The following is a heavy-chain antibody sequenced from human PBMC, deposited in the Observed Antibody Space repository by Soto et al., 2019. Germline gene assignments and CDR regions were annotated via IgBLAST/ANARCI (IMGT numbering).Heavy chain of an antibody. D-gene: IGHD2-15*01. CDR1: GFTFSSYA. CDR3: AKVGAYTHCSGGSCYPGVDY. Sequence: EVQLLESGGGLVQPGGSLRLSCAASGFTFSSYAMSWVRQAPGKGLEWVSAISGSGGSTYYADSVKGRFTISRDNSKNTLYLQMNSLRAEDTAVYYCAKVGAYTHCSGGSCYPGVDYWGQGTLVTVSS. V-gene: IGHV3-23*01. J-gene: IGHJ4*02. CDR2: ISGSGGST.